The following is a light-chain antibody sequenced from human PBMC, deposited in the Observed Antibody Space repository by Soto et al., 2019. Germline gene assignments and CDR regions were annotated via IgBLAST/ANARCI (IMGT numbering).Light chain of an antibody. CDR3: QQYNNGWT. J-gene: IGKJ1*01. Sequence: EIMMTQSPATLSVSPGERATLSCRASQSVSSSLAWYQQKPGQAPRLLIYGASTRATGIPARFSGSGSGTEFTLTINSLQSEDFAVYYCQQYNNGWTFGQGTKVEIK. V-gene: IGKV3-15*01. CDR1: QSVSSS. CDR2: GAS.